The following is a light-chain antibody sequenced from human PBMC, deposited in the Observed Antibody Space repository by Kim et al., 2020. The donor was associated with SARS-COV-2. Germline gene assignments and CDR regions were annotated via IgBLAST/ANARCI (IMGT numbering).Light chain of an antibody. J-gene: IGLJ3*02. CDR3: ATCDDSVSDRDWL. CDR2: RND. CDR1: DSNIGSNY. V-gene: IGLV1-47*01. Sequence: QSVLAQPPSVSGTPGQRIIISCSGSDSNIGSNYVSWYQQLPGTAPKLLIYRNDQRPSGVPDRFSGSKSGTSASLAISGLRSEDEADYYCATCDDSVSDRDWLFGGGTQLTVL.